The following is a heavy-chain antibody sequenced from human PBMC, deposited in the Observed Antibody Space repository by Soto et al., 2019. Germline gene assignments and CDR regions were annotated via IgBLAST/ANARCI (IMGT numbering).Heavy chain of an antibody. CDR2: ISGSGGST. V-gene: IGHV3-23*01. D-gene: IGHD2-2*01. Sequence: EVQLLESGGGLVQPGGSLRLSCAASGFTFSSYAMSWVRQAPGKGLEWVSAISGSGGSTYYADSVKGRFTISRDNSKNTQYRQMNSLRAEDTAVYYCANGPVVTAELIYYYYGMDVWGQGTTVTVSS. CDR3: ANGPVVTAELIYYYYGMDV. CDR1: GFTFSSYA. J-gene: IGHJ6*02.